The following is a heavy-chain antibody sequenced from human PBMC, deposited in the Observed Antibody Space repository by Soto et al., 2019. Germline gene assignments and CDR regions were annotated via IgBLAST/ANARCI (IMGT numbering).Heavy chain of an antibody. CDR3: ARDHGMFLSYYYYGMDV. Sequence: QVPLVESGGGVVQPGRSLTLSCAASGFTFSRFSMHWVRQAPGKGLAWVAVISYDGSNTHYAESVKGRFNISRDDSKNTVFLQMNNLRGEYSAVYYCARDHGMFLSYYYYGMDVWGQGTTVSVSS. D-gene: IGHD3-10*02. CDR1: GFTFSRFS. CDR2: ISYDGSNT. J-gene: IGHJ6*02. V-gene: IGHV3-30-3*01.